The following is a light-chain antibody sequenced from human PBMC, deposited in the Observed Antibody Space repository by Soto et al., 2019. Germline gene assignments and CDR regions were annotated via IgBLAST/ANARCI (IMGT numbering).Light chain of an antibody. CDR2: AAS. Sequence: EIVLTQSPGTLSLSPGERATLSCRASQSISSSYLAWYQQKPGQAPRLLIYAASSRATGIPDRFSGSGSGTDFTLTISRLEPEDFAVYYGQQYGSSSYTFGQGTQLEIK. CDR1: QSISSSY. J-gene: IGKJ2*01. CDR3: QQYGSSSYT. V-gene: IGKV3-20*01.